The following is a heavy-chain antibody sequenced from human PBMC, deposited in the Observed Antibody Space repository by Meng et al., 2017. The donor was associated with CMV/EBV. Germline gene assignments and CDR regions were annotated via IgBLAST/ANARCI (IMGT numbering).Heavy chain of an antibody. CDR3: ARGPAARKNKRYGMDV. CDR1: GFTFSSYS. V-gene: IGHV3-21*01. CDR2: ISSSSSYI. J-gene: IGHJ6*02. Sequence: GESLKISCAASGFTFSSYSMNWVRQAPGKGLEWVSSISSSSSYIYYADSVKGRFTISRDNAKNSLYLQMNSLRAEDTAVYYCARGPAARKNKRYGMDVWGQGTTVTVSS. D-gene: IGHD2-2*01.